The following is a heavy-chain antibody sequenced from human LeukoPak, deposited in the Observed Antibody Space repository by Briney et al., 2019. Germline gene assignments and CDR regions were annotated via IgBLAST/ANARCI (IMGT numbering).Heavy chain of an antibody. V-gene: IGHV3-30*18. CDR1: GFTFSTCN. Sequence: GGSLRLSCAASGFTFSTCNIHWVRQAPGKGLEWVAVISYDGRNKYYADSVKGRFTISRDNSKNTLYLQMNSLRAEDTAVYCCAKYLSGSFDYWGQGTLVTVSS. J-gene: IGHJ4*02. CDR2: ISYDGRNK. CDR3: AKYLSGSFDY. D-gene: IGHD3-22*01.